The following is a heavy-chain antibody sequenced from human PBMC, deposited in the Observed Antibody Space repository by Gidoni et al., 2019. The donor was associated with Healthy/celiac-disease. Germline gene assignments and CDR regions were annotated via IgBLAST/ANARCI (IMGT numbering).Heavy chain of an antibody. CDR3: ARGDKGADTAMAPRY. V-gene: IGHV3-21*01. CDR1: GFTFSSYS. D-gene: IGHD5-18*01. J-gene: IGHJ4*02. CDR2: ISSSSSYI. Sequence: EVQLVESGGGLVKPGGSLRLSCAASGFTFSSYSMNWVRQAPGKGLEWVSSISSSSSYIYYADSVKGRFTISRDNAKNSLYLQMNSLRAEDTAVYYCARGDKGADTAMAPRYWGQGTLVTVSS.